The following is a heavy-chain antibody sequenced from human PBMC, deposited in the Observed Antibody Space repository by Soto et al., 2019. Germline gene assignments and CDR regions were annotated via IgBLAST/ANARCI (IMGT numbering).Heavy chain of an antibody. J-gene: IGHJ4*02. CDR1: GGSISSGDYY. Sequence: QVQLQESGPGLVKPSQTLSLTCTVSGGSISSGDYYWSWIRQHPGEGLEWIGYIHYSGSTYYNPALKSRVTISVDTSKSQLSLKLRSVTAADTAVYYCATSHYYGSGSSGYWGQGTLLTVSS. V-gene: IGHV4-31*03. D-gene: IGHD3-10*01. CDR3: ATSHYYGSGSSGY. CDR2: IHYSGST.